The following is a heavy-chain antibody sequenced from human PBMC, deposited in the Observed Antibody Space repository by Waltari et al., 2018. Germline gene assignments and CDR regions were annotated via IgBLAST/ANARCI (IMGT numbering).Heavy chain of an antibody. Sequence: QVQLVQSGAEVKKPGASVKVSCKASGYTFTGYYMHWVRQAPGQGLEWMGWINPNSGGTNYAQKFQGRVTMTRDTSISTAYMELSRLRSDDTAVYYCARGYCSSTSCYIWSPPDAFDIWGQGTMVTVSS. D-gene: IGHD2-2*02. V-gene: IGHV1-2*02. CDR3: ARGYCSSTSCYIWSPPDAFDI. CDR1: GYTFTGYY. CDR2: INPNSGGT. J-gene: IGHJ3*02.